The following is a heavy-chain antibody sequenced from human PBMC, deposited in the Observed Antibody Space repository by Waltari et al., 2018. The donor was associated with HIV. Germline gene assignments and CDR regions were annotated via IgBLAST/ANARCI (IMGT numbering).Heavy chain of an antibody. D-gene: IGHD1-1*01. CDR3: GRERASETTGDFDS. Sequence: DVHLVESGGGLVKPGQSLRLSCIASGFNFDLFRRPWVRPAPGAGRELVASISKSRYSVYYAVASKGRVTVSRDNAKESLRLRVSSLAADETGLYLCGRERASETTGDFDSWGRGVPVIVSS. J-gene: IGHJ4*02. CDR2: ISKSRYSV. V-gene: IGHV3-21*01. CDR1: GFNFDLFR.